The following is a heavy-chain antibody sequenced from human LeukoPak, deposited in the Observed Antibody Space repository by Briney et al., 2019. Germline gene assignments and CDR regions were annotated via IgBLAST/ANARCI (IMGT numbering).Heavy chain of an antibody. CDR1: GFTFSSYW. CDR3: AKFTPRGSSAAFDI. CDR2: IKQDGSET. V-gene: IGHV3-7*01. J-gene: IGHJ3*02. D-gene: IGHD6-19*01. Sequence: GGSLRLSCAASGFTFSSYWMSWVRQAPGKGLEWVANIKQDGSETYYVDSVEGRFTASRDNAESSLYLQLTSLRVEDTAVYYCAKFTPRGSSAAFDIWGQGTMVTVSS.